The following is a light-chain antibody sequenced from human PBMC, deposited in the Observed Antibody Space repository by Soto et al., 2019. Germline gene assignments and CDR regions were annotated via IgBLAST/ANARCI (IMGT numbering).Light chain of an antibody. CDR2: KAS. CDR1: QRISNW. Sequence: DIQMTQSPSTLSASVGDRVTITCRASQRISNWLAWYQQKPGKAPNLLISKASSLESGVPSRFSASGSGTEFTLTISSLQPDDFATYFCQQYDTYSWTFGQGTKVEIK. CDR3: QQYDTYSWT. V-gene: IGKV1-5*03. J-gene: IGKJ1*01.